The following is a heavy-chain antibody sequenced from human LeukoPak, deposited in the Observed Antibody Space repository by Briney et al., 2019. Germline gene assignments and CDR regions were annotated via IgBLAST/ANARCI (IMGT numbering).Heavy chain of an antibody. CDR2: ISWNSGSI. CDR3: AKSRSTSLTFQDAFDI. Sequence: HTGGSLRLSCAASGFTFDDYAMHWVRHAPGKGLEWVSGISWNSGSIGYADSVKGRFTISRDNAKNSLYLQMNSLRAEDMALYYCAKSRSTSLTFQDAFDIWGQGTMVTVSS. D-gene: IGHD2-2*01. J-gene: IGHJ3*02. V-gene: IGHV3-9*03. CDR1: GFTFDDYA.